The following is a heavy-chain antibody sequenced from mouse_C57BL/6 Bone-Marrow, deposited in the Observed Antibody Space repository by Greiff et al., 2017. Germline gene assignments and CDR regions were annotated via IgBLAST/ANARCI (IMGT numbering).Heavy chain of an antibody. Sequence: QVQLQQPGAELVMPGASVKLSCKASGYTFTSYWMHWVKQRPGQGLEWIGEIDPSDSYTNYNQKFKGKSTLTVDKSSSTAYMQLSSLTSEDSAVDYCARGYDPFAYWGQGTLVTVSA. CDR1: GYTFTSYW. CDR2: IDPSDSYT. J-gene: IGHJ3*01. D-gene: IGHD2-2*01. V-gene: IGHV1-69*01. CDR3: ARGYDPFAY.